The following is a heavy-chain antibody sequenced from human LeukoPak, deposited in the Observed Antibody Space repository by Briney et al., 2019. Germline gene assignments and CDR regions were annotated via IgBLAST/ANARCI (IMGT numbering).Heavy chain of an antibody. Sequence: GESLKISCKGSGYSFTSYWIGWVRQMPGKGLEWMGIIYPGDSDTGYSPSFQGQVTISADKSISTAYLQWSSLKASDTAMYYCARVEVATTTYFDYWGQGTLVTVSS. CDR2: IYPGDSDT. J-gene: IGHJ4*02. D-gene: IGHD5-12*01. V-gene: IGHV5-51*01. CDR3: ARVEVATTTYFDY. CDR1: GYSFTSYW.